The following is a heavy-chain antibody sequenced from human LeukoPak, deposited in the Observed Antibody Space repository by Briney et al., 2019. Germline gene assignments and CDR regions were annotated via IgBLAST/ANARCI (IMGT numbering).Heavy chain of an antibody. Sequence: SETLSLTCTVSGGSISSYYWSWIRQPPGKGLEWIGYIYYSESTNYNPSLKSRVTISVDTSKNQFSLKLSSVTAADTAVYYCARVRNGDNDYWGQGTLVTVSS. CDR2: IYYSEST. CDR3: ARVRNGDNDY. V-gene: IGHV4-59*01. D-gene: IGHD4-17*01. CDR1: GGSISSYY. J-gene: IGHJ4*02.